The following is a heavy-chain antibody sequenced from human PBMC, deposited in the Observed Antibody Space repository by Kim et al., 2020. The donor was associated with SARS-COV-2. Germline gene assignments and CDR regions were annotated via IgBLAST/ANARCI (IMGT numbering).Heavy chain of an antibody. D-gene: IGHD3-9*01. CDR3: ACNEVLRYFDWLSGGYNWFDP. Sequence: SETLSLTCTVSGGSISSSSYYWGWIRQPPGKGLEWIGSIYYSGSTYYNPSLKSRVTISVDTSKNQFSLKLSSVTAADTAVYYCACNEVLRYFDWLSGGYNWFDPWGQGTLVTVSS. V-gene: IGHV4-39*01. J-gene: IGHJ5*02. CDR2: IYYSGST. CDR1: GGSISSSSYY.